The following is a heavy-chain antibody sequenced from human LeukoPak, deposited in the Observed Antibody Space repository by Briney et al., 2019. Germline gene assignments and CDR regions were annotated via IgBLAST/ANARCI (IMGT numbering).Heavy chain of an antibody. CDR2: IRSNSRGI. CDR3: ASGKVRIAAAGMKKEDAFDI. D-gene: IGHD6-13*01. J-gene: IGHJ3*02. CDR1: GFTFNSYT. V-gene: IGHV3-21*06. Sequence: SGGSLRLSCAASGFTFNSYTMNWVRQAPGKGLESVSSIRSNSRGINYADSVKGRFTISRDNDKNTVFLEMNSLRAEDTAVYYCASGKVRIAAAGMKKEDAFDIWGQGTMVTVSS.